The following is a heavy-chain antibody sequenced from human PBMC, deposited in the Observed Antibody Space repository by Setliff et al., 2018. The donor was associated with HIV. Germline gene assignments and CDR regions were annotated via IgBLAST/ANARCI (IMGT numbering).Heavy chain of an antibody. J-gene: IGHJ4*02. Sequence: VQPLDSPSVLVKPAGSLRLSCAASGFTFDRFGMHWVRQAPGKGLVWVSRVNRDGSSTTYADSVKDRFTISRDNHKKTLSLQMNSLRGDDTAVYFCASGGYDILTGRGHWGQGTLVTVSS. V-gene: IGHV3-74*01. CDR2: VNRDGSST. CDR3: ASGGYDILTGRGH. D-gene: IGHD3-9*01. CDR1: GFTFDRFG.